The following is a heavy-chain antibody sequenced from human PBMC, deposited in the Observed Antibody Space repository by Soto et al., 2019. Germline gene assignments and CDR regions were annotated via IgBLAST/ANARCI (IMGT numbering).Heavy chain of an antibody. CDR3: ARDRYCSSTSCHLSGFDP. V-gene: IGHV3-21*01. D-gene: IGHD2-2*01. CDR1: GFTFSSYS. J-gene: IGHJ5*02. CDR2: ISSSSSYI. Sequence: GGSLRLSCAASGFTFSSYSMNWVRQAPGKGLEWVSSISSSSSYIYYADSVKGRFTISRDNAKNSLYLQMNSLRAEDTAVYYCARDRYCSSTSCHLSGFDPWGQGTLVTVSS.